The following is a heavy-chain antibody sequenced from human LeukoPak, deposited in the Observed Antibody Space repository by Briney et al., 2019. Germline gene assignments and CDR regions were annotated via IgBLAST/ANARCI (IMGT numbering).Heavy chain of an antibody. J-gene: IGHJ4*02. Sequence: PGGSLRLSCAASGFTFSSYGMHWVRQAPGKGLEWVADINQDGSAKYYGDSVKGRFTISRDNAKNSMYLQMNSLRAEDTAVYYCARWEIRGTAHQLDYWGQGTLVTVSS. CDR2: INQDGSAK. CDR3: ARWEIRGTAHQLDY. V-gene: IGHV3-7*01. CDR1: GFTFSSYG. D-gene: IGHD1-7*01.